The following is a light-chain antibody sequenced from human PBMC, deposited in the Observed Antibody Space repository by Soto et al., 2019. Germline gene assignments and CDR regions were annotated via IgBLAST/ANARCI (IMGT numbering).Light chain of an antibody. Sequence: IWLMQSAATVSLYQRDGEPVSCRASQSVSSYLAWYQQKPGQAPRLLIYDASNRATGIPARFSGSGSGTDFTLTISSLQPEDFALYYCQQPTNWPVTFGQGTKVDIK. CDR1: QSVSSY. CDR2: DAS. CDR3: QQPTNWPVT. V-gene: IGKV3-11*01. J-gene: IGKJ1*01.